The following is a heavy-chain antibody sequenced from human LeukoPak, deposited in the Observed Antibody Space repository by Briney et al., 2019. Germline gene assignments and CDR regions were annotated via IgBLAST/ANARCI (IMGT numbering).Heavy chain of an antibody. Sequence: SETLSLTCTVSGGSISSGGYYWSWIRQHPGKGLEWIGYIYYSGSTYYNPSLKSRVTISVDTSKNQFSLKLSSVTAADTAVYYCARMHCSGSSCYTAYFDYWGQGTLVTVSS. D-gene: IGHD2-15*01. J-gene: IGHJ4*02. CDR3: ARMHCSGSSCYTAYFDY. CDR1: GGSISSGGYY. V-gene: IGHV4-31*03. CDR2: IYYSGST.